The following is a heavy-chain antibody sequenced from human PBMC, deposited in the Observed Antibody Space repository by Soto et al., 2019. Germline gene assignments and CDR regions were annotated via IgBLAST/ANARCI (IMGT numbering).Heavy chain of an antibody. CDR2: IISILGIP. V-gene: IGHV1-69*04. J-gene: IGHJ4*02. Sequence: ASVKVSCKASGGTFSSYTISWVRQAPGQGLEWMGRIISILGIPNYAQRIQGRVTITADKSTSTAYMELRSMRYEDTAVYYCAREAHSYRSSGYYHFDNWGQGTPVTVSS. CDR1: GGTFSSYT. D-gene: IGHD3-22*01. CDR3: AREAHSYRSSGYYHFDN.